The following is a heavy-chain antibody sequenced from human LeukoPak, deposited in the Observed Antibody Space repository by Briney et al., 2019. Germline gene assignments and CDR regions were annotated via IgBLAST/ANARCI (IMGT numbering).Heavy chain of an antibody. CDR2: IWYDGSNK. Sequence: GRSLRLSCAASGFTFSSYGMHWVRQAPGKGLEWVAVIWYDGSNKYYADSVKGRFTISRDNSKNTLYLQMNSLRAEDTAVYYCARDRGAYYYGSETPYYYYYYYGMDVWGQGTTVTVSS. J-gene: IGHJ6*02. CDR3: ARDRGAYYYGSETPYYYYYYYGMDV. CDR1: GFTFSSYG. V-gene: IGHV3-33*01. D-gene: IGHD3-10*01.